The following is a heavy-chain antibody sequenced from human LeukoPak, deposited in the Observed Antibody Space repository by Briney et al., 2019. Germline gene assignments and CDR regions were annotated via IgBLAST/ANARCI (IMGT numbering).Heavy chain of an antibody. J-gene: IGHJ5*02. D-gene: IGHD5-24*01. Sequence: ASVKVSCKASGYTFTSYHMHWVRQAPGQGLEWMGIINPSGGTTNYAQKFRGRVTMTRDTSTSTAYMELRSLRSDDTAVYYCARDVPGEMATIIGSWFDPWGQGTLVTVSS. CDR3: ARDVPGEMATIIGSWFDP. CDR1: GYTFTSYH. V-gene: IGHV1-46*01. CDR2: INPSGGTT.